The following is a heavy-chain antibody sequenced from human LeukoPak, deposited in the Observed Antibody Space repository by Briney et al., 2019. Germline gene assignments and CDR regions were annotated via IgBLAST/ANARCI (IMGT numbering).Heavy chain of an antibody. Sequence: GGSLRLSCAASGFTFSNYVMSWVRQAPGKGLEWVSAISGSGGSTFYADSVKGRFTISRDNSKNTLYLQMNSLRAEDTAVYYCAKEKTVSDAFDIWGQGTMVTVSS. V-gene: IGHV3-23*01. CDR2: ISGSGGST. CDR1: GFTFSNYV. D-gene: IGHD5/OR15-5a*01. CDR3: AKEKTVSDAFDI. J-gene: IGHJ3*02.